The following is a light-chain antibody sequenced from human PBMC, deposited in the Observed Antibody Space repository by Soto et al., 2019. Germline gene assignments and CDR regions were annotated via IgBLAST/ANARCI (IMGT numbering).Light chain of an antibody. J-gene: IGKJ4*01. CDR2: GAS. CDR1: QSVSSN. Sequence: EIVMTQSPATLSVSPGERPTLSCRASQSVSSNLAWYQQKPGQPPRLLIYGASTRATGIPARFSGSGSGTEFTLPISSLQSEDFAVYYCQQYNNCPLTFGGGTKVEIK. V-gene: IGKV3-15*01. CDR3: QQYNNCPLT.